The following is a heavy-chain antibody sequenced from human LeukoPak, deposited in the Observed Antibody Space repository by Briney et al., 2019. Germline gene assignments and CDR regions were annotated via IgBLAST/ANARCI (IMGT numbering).Heavy chain of an antibody. V-gene: IGHV1-2*04. CDR2: INPNSGGT. J-gene: IGHJ6*02. Sequence: GASVKVSCKASGYTFTGYYMHWVRQAPGQGLEWMGWINPNSGGTNYAQKFQGWVTMTRDTSISTAYMELSRLRSDDTAVYYCARGDLIAAAGEDYYYYGMDVWGQGTTVTVSS. D-gene: IGHD6-13*01. CDR3: ARGDLIAAAGEDYYYYGMDV. CDR1: GYTFTGYY.